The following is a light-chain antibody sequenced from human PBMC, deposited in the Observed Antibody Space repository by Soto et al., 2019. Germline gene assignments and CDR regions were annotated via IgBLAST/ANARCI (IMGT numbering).Light chain of an antibody. V-gene: IGLV7-43*01. Sequence: VVTQEPSLTVSPGGTVTLTCASSTGEVSSGNFPNWFQQKPGQAPRALTYSTDSKYSWTPARFSGSLVGGKAALTLSGVQPEDEDDYYCLIYYGGAGLLGNGTKLT. CDR2: STD. CDR1: TGEVSSGNF. J-gene: IGLJ1*01. CDR3: LIYYGGAGL.